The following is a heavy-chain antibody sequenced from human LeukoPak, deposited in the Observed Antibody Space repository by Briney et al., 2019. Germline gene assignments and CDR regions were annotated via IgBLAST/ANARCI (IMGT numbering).Heavy chain of an antibody. CDR1: GGSISSSSYY. Sequence: SETLSLTCTVSGGSISSSSYYWGWIRQPPGKGLEWIGSIYYSGSTYYNPSLKSRVTISVDTSKNQFSLKLSSVTAADTAVYYCARNHRAVAGQFGDFDYWGQGTLVTVSS. D-gene: IGHD6-19*01. CDR3: ARNHRAVAGQFGDFDY. CDR2: IYYSGST. J-gene: IGHJ4*02. V-gene: IGHV4-39*01.